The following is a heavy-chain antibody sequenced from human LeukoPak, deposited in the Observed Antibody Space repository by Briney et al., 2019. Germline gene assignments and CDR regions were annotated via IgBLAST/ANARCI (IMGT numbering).Heavy chain of an antibody. Sequence: SETLXLTCTVSGVSISSSNSCWGWLRQPPGKGLEWIGSIYYRGSTYNNPCRKRRFTRTVDRTKNKFSVKLSDVTAAGAAVYXXXXDDGTTWELLRTGYRIFDYWGQGTLVTVSS. CDR1: GVSISSSNSC. V-gene: IGHV4-39*07. J-gene: IGHJ4*02. CDR2: IYYRGST. CDR3: XXDDGTTWELLRTGYRIFDY. D-gene: IGHD1-26*01.